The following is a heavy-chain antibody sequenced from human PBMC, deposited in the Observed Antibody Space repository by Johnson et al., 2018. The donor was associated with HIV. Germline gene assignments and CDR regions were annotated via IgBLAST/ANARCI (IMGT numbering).Heavy chain of an antibody. CDR2: INWNGGSE. CDR1: GFIFGDYG. D-gene: IGHD2-15*01. Sequence: VQLVESGGGVVRPGGSLRLSCAASGFIFGDYGMSWVRQVPGKGLEWVCYINWNGGSERYADFVKGRFTISSDNAKNSLYVQMNSMRVEDTALYYCARHVGYCSGVGFYHDVFDIWGQGTMVTVSS. J-gene: IGHJ3*02. CDR3: ARHVGYCSGVGFYHDVFDI. V-gene: IGHV3-20*04.